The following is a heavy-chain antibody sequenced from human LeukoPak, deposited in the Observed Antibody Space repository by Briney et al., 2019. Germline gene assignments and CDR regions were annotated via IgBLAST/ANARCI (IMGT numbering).Heavy chain of an antibody. CDR2: IYSGGST. CDR1: GFTVSNNY. V-gene: IGHV3-66*01. D-gene: IGHD5-18*01. Sequence: GGSLRLSCAASGFTVSNNYMSWVRQAPGKGLEWVSLIYSGGSTYYADSVKGRFTTSRDNSKNTLYLQMNSLRVEDTAVYFCARVGSGNTYGYADYWGQGTLVTVSS. CDR3: ARVGSGNTYGYADY. J-gene: IGHJ4*02.